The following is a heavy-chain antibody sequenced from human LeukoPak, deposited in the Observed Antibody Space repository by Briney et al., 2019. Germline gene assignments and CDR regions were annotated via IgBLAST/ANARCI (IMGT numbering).Heavy chain of an antibody. CDR3: ARGAPAGPHFDY. D-gene: IGHD6-13*01. CDR1: GFTFSSDW. J-gene: IGHJ4*02. V-gene: IGHV3-74*01. Sequence: GGSLRLSCAASGFTFSSDWMHWVRQAPGKGLEWVSRINGDRSTTRYADSVKGRFTISRDNAKNTLNLQMDSLRAEDTAVYYCARGAPAGPHFDYWGQGTLVTVSS. CDR2: INGDRSTT.